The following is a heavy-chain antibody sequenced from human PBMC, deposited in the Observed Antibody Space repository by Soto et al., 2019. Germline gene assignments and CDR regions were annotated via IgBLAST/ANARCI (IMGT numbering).Heavy chain of an antibody. D-gene: IGHD3-22*01. J-gene: IGHJ4*02. CDR1: GFAFRSYT. CDR3: AKGLDYYDDTGYSYFAY. Sequence: EVQLWESGGGLVQPGGSLRLSCVVSGFAFRSYTMSWVRQAPGKGLEWVSGISGSGASTNYADSVKGRFTISRDNSKNTLNLQMNSLRAEDTAVYYCAKGLDYYDDTGYSYFAYWGQGTLVTVSS. V-gene: IGHV3-23*01. CDR2: ISGSGAST.